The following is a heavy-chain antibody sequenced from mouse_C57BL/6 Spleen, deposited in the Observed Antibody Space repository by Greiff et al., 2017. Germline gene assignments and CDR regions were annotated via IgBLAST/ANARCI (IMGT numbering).Heavy chain of an antibody. Sequence: EVKVVESGGGLVQPGGSLSLSCAASGFTFTDYYMSWVRQPPGKALEWLGFIRNKANGYTTEYSASVKGRFTISRDNSQSILYLQMIALRTEDSATDYCARCRAVVGTWYFDVWGTGTTVTVSS. CDR2: IRNKANGYTT. D-gene: IGHD1-1*01. J-gene: IGHJ1*03. CDR3: ARCRAVVGTWYFDV. V-gene: IGHV7-3*01. CDR1: GFTFTDYY.